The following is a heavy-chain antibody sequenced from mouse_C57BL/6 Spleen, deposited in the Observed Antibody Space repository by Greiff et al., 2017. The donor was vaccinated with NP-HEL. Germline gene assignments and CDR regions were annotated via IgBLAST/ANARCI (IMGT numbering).Heavy chain of an antibody. CDR1: GFTFSDYG. V-gene: IGHV5-17*01. CDR3: AKAGVGPAWFAY. J-gene: IGHJ3*01. D-gene: IGHD4-1*01. CDR2: ISSGSSTI. Sequence: DVQLVESGGGLVKPGGSLKLSCAASGFTFSDYGMHWVRQAPEKGLEWVAYISSGSSTIYYADTVKGRFTISRDNAKNTLFLQMTSLRSEDTAMYYCAKAGVGPAWFAYWGQGTLVTVSA.